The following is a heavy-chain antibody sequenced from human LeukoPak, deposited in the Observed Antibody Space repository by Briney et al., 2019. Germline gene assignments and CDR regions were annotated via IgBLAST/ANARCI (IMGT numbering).Heavy chain of an antibody. CDR2: IYYSGST. J-gene: IGHJ3*02. Sequence: SETLSLTCTVSGGSISSYYWSWIRQPPGKGLEWIGYIYYSGSTNYNPSLKSRVTISVDTSKNQFSLKLSSVTAEDTAVYYCAKLLNFAFDIWGQGTMVTVSS. V-gene: IGHV4-59*01. CDR1: GGSISSYY. D-gene: IGHD3-10*01. CDR3: AKLLNFAFDI.